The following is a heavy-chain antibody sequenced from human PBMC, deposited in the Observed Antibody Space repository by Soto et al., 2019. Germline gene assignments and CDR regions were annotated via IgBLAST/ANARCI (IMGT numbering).Heavy chain of an antibody. V-gene: IGHV2-5*02. J-gene: IGHJ5*02. D-gene: IGHD5-18*01. CDR1: GFSLSTSGVG. CDR3: AHRDTAMVWHCFDP. CDR2: IYWDDDK. Sequence: QITLKESGPTLVKPTQTLTLTCTFSGFSLSTSGVGVGWIRQPPGKALEWLALIYWDDDKRYSPSLKSRSTITNDTSKNQVVLTMTNMDPVDTATYYCAHRDTAMVWHCFDPWGQGTLVTVSS.